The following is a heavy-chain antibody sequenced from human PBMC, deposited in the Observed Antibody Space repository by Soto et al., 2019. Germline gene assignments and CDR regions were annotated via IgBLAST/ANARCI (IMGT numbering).Heavy chain of an antibody. CDR2: ISGSGGST. J-gene: IGHJ4*02. V-gene: IGHV3-23*01. CDR1: GFTFSSYA. CDR3: AKEPGDLYCSSTSCYWSNNYFDY. Sequence: GGSLRLSCAASGFTFSSYAMSWVRQAPGKGLEWVSAISGSGGSTYYADSVKGRFTISRDNSKNTLYLQMNSLRAEDTAAYYCAKEPGDLYCSSTSCYWSNNYFDYWGQGTLVTVSS. D-gene: IGHD2-2*01.